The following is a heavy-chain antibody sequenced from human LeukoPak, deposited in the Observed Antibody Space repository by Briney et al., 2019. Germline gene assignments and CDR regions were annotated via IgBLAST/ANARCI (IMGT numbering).Heavy chain of an antibody. CDR3: AKADTADYYGSGREDWFDP. Sequence: GGSLRLSCAASGFTFDDYAMHWVRQAPGKGLEWVSGISWNSGSIGYADSVKGRFTISRDNAKNSLYLQMNSLRAGDTALYYCAKADTADYYGSGREDWFDPWGQGTLVTVSS. CDR2: ISWNSGSI. CDR1: GFTFDDYA. D-gene: IGHD3-10*01. J-gene: IGHJ5*02. V-gene: IGHV3-9*01.